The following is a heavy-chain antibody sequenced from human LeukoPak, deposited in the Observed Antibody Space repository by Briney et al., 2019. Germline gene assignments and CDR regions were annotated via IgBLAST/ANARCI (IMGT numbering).Heavy chain of an antibody. J-gene: IGHJ4*02. CDR1: GYSISSGYY. CDR2: IYHSGST. CDR3: ARGSSGYYYSYFDY. Sequence: SETLSLTCTVSGYSISSGYYWGWIRQPPGKGLEWIGSIYHSGSTNYNPSLKSRVTISVDTSKNQFSLKLSSVTAADTAVYYCARGSSGYYYSYFDYWGQGTLVTVSS. V-gene: IGHV4-38-2*02. D-gene: IGHD3-22*01.